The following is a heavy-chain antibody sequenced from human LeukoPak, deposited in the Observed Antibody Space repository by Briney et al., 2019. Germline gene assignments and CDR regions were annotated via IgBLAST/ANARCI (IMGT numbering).Heavy chain of an antibody. CDR3: ARDWGLFDY. D-gene: IGHD3-16*01. J-gene: IGHJ4*02. Sequence: GGSLRLSCAASGFTFSYYAMSWVRQAPGKGLDWVSDISGSGDSTNYADSVKGRFTISRDNSKNTLYLQMNSLRAEDTAVYYCARDWGLFDYWGQGTLVTVSS. V-gene: IGHV3-23*01. CDR2: ISGSGDST. CDR1: GFTFSYYA.